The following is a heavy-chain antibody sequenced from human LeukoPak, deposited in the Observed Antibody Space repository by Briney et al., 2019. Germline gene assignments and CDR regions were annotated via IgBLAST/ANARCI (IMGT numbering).Heavy chain of an antibody. CDR2: IIPVFGTA. Sequence: SVKVSCKASGYTFSSYGISWVRQAPGQGLEWMGGIIPVFGTANYAQKFQGRVTITADKSTSTAYMELSSLRSEDTAVYYCARGLRFGLGFDPWGQGTLVTVSS. J-gene: IGHJ5*02. CDR3: ARGLRFGLGFDP. CDR1: GYTFSSYG. D-gene: IGHD3-10*01. V-gene: IGHV1-69*06.